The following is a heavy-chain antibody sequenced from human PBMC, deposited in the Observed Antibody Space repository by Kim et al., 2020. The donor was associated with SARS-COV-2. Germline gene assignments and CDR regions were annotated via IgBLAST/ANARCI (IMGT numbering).Heavy chain of an antibody. CDR1: GFSFSSYD. CDR2: ISRDSRKI. CDR3: ASAGGYTSYWFDY. Sequence: GGSLRLSCASSGFSFSSYDMNWVRQAPGKGPEWLSFISRDSRKIYYADSVRGRFTSSRDNARKSLYLQMNGLRDEDTAVYYCASAGGYTSYWFDYWGHGTLVTVSS. D-gene: IGHD5-12*01. V-gene: IGHV3-48*02. J-gene: IGHJ4*01.